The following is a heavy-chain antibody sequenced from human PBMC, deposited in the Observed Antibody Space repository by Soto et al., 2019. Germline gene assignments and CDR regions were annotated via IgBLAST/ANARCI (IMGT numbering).Heavy chain of an antibody. D-gene: IGHD2-15*01. Sequence: QVQLVQSGAEVKKPGASVKVSCKASGYTFTDYFLHWVRQAPGQGLEWMGWVNPNSGGTSYAQKFKDWVTMTRDTSINTAYMELRRLRSDDTALYFCAIETRMTAFDMWGQGTMVTVSS. CDR3: AIETRMTAFDM. CDR1: GYTFTDYF. CDR2: VNPNSGGT. J-gene: IGHJ3*02. V-gene: IGHV1-2*04.